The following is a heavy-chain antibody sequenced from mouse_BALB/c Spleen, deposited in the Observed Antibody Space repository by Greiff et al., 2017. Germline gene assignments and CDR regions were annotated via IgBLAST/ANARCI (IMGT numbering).Heavy chain of an antibody. CDR2: ISTYYGDA. Sequence: QVQLKQSGAELVRPGVSVKISCKGSGYTFTDYAMHWVKQSHAKSLEWIGVISTYYGDASYNQKFKGKATMTVDNSSSTAYMELARLTSEDSAIYYCARQGYGYRMDYWGQGTSVTVSS. CDR3: ARQGYGYRMDY. V-gene: IGHV1S137*01. D-gene: IGHD1-2*01. CDR1: GYTFTDYA. J-gene: IGHJ4*01.